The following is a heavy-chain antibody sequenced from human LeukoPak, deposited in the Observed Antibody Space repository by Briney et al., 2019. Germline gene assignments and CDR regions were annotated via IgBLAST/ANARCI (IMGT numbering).Heavy chain of an antibody. D-gene: IGHD4-17*01. CDR1: GGPISSGDYY. V-gene: IGHV4-30-4*01. Sequence: SETLSLTCTVSGGPISSGDYYWSWIRQPPGKGLEWIGYIYYSGSTYYNPSLKSRVTISVDTSKNQFSLKLSSVTAADTAVYYCARAYGDYVEYFQHWGQGTLVTVSS. CDR3: ARAYGDYVEYFQH. CDR2: IYYSGST. J-gene: IGHJ1*01.